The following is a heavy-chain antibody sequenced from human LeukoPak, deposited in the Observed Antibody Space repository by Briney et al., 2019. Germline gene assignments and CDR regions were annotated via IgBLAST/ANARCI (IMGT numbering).Heavy chain of an antibody. CDR2: ISYDGSNK. D-gene: IGHD6-19*01. Sequence: GGSLRLSCAASGFTFSSYAMHWVRQAPGKGLEWVAVISYDGSNKYYADSVKGRFTISRDNAKNSLYLQMNSLRAEDTAVYYCARDQYSSGWYPYDYWGQGTLVTVSS. J-gene: IGHJ4*02. CDR1: GFTFSSYA. V-gene: IGHV3-30-3*01. CDR3: ARDQYSSGWYPYDY.